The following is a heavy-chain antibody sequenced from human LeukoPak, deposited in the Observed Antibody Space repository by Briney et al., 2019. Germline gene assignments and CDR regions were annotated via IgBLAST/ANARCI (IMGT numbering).Heavy chain of an antibody. Sequence: GASLKISCKGSGYSFTIYWLGWVRPMPGKGLEWMGIIYPGDTDTRYSPSFGGQVTISADKSITTAYLQWSSLKASDTAMYYCARRSGYASFDYWGQGTLVTVSS. V-gene: IGHV5-51*01. CDR1: GYSFTIYW. J-gene: IGHJ4*02. CDR2: IYPGDTDT. D-gene: IGHD5-12*01. CDR3: ARRSGYASFDY.